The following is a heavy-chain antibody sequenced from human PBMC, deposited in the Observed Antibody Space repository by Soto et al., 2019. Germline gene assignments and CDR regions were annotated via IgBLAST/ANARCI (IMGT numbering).Heavy chain of an antibody. Sequence: QLQLQQWGAGLLKPSETLSLTCAVYGGSFRRYYWSWIRQPPGKGLEWIGEINHSGSTNYNPSLKSRVTISVDTTKSQFSLKLSSATAADTAVYYCARARGYNWNYKRLDAFDIWGQGTMVTVSS. CDR1: GGSFRRYY. CDR3: ARARGYNWNYKRLDAFDI. V-gene: IGHV4-34*01. D-gene: IGHD1-7*01. J-gene: IGHJ3*02. CDR2: INHSGST.